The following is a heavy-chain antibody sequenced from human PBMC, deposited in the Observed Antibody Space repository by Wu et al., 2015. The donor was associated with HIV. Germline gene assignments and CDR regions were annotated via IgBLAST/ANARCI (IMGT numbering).Heavy chain of an antibody. Sequence: QMQLVQSGPEVKKSGTSVKVSCKASGFTFSTSAMQWVRQARGQGLEWIGWIVVGTGNTKYAQKFEDRVTISRDMSTSTAYMELFSLSSEDTAVYYCATDVSGAGVVAASGFDPWGLGTLVTVSS. J-gene: IGHJ5*02. CDR1: GFTFSTSA. D-gene: IGHD2-15*01. CDR3: ATDVSGAGVVAASGFDP. V-gene: IGHV1-58*02. CDR2: IVVGTGNT.